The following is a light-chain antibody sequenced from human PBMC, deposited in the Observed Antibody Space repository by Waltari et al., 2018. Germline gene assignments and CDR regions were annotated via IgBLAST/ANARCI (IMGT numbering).Light chain of an antibody. CDR3: SSYTTSHTVL. CDR1: SSDVGGYNL. J-gene: IGLJ2*01. Sequence: QSALTQPASVSGSPGQSITISCTGTSSDVGGYNLVSWYQQHPGKAPKVMIYEVTERPSWVSYRFSGSKSGDTASLTISDLQAEDEADYFCSSYTTSHTVLFGGGTTLTVL. CDR2: EVT. V-gene: IGLV2-23*02.